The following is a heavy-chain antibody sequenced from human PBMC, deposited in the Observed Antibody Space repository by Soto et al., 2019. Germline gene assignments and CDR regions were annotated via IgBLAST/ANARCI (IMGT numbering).Heavy chain of an antibody. CDR1: GDSINNNDYY. CDR3: ASMSYYYDKWYFDL. V-gene: IGHV4-30-4*01. CDR2: VYYSGSS. D-gene: IGHD3-22*01. Sequence: QLQESGPGLVKPSQTLSLTCAVSGDSINNNDYYWNWIRQTPGKGLEWIGYVYYSGSSYYIPSLKSRLSLSIDRSKNQFYLKLSSVTAADTAIYYCASMSYYYDKWYFDLWGRGTLVAVSS. J-gene: IGHJ2*01.